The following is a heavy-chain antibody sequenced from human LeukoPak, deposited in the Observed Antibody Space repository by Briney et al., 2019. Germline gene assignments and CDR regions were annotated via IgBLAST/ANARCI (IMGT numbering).Heavy chain of an antibody. CDR1: GFTFSSYA. V-gene: IGHV3-23*01. CDR3: AKAWAAYMDV. D-gene: IGHD6-25*01. CDR2: ISGSGGST. Sequence: GGSLRLSCAASGFTFSSYAMSWVRQAPGRGLEWVSSISGSGGSTYYADSVKGRFTISRDNSKNTLYLQVNSLRAEDTAVYYCAKAWAAYMDVWGQGTTVTVSS. J-gene: IGHJ6*03.